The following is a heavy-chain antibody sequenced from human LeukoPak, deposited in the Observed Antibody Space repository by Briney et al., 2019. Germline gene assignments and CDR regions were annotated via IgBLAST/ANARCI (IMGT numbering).Heavy chain of an antibody. J-gene: IGHJ4*02. V-gene: IGHV3-7*01. CDR2: IKRDGGDK. CDR1: GFTLSSYW. D-gene: IGHD6-13*01. CDR3: ARESATAGLDY. Sequence: WASLRLSCVASGFTLSSYWMNWVRQDAGQGLEWVANIKRDGGDKNYVDSVKGRFTISRDNAKKSVYLQMTSLRAEDTAVYYCARESATAGLDYWGQGKLVTASS.